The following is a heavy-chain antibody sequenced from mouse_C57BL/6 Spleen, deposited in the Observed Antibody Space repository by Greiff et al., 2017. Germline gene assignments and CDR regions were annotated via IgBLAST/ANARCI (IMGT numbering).Heavy chain of an antibody. CDR2: ISSGSSTI. V-gene: IGHV5-17*01. J-gene: IGHJ2*01. Sequence: DVQLVESGGGLVKPGGSLKLSCAASGFTFSDYGMHWVRQAPEKGLEWVAYISSGSSTIYYADTVKGRFTISRDNAKNTLFLQMTSLRSEDTARYYCAREDGSYFDYWGQGTTLTVSS. D-gene: IGHD1-1*01. CDR1: GFTFSDYG. CDR3: AREDGSYFDY.